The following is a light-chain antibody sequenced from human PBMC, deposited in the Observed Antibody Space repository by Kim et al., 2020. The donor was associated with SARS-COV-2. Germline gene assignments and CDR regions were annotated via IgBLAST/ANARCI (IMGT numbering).Light chain of an antibody. V-gene: IGLV7-46*01. CDR1: NGAGTGEHS. Sequence: VRTSTVRCRCGNGAGTGEHSPYWFQQKPGQAPRTLIYETNNTYSWTPGRFSGSLLGAKAALTLSSAQPEDEADYYCFLSYTGTVIFGGGTQLTVL. J-gene: IGLJ2*01. CDR3: FLSYTGTVI. CDR2: ETN.